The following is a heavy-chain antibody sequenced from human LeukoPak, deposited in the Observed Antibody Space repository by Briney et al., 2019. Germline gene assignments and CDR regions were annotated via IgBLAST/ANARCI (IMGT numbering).Heavy chain of an antibody. V-gene: IGHV4-59*08. J-gene: IGHJ4*02. Sequence: SETLSLTCTVSGGSISGYYWSWIRQPPGKGLEWIGEIYYSGGTKYIPSLKSRVTMSVDTSKNQFSLRLSSVTAADTAVYYCARGSRFGESNFDYWGQGTLVTVSS. D-gene: IGHD3-10*01. CDR2: IYYSGGT. CDR3: ARGSRFGESNFDY. CDR1: GGSISGYY.